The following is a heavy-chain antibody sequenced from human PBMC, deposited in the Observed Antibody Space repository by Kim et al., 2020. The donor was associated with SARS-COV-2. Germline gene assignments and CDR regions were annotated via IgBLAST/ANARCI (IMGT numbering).Heavy chain of an antibody. CDR2: IYYSGST. CDR1: GGSISSSSYY. Sequence: SETLSLTCTVSGGSISSSSYYWGWIRQPPGKGLEWIGSIYYSGSTYYKPSLKSRVTISVDTSKNQFSLKLSSVTAADTAVYYCARHNTIFGVVIIYFDYWGQGTLVTVSS. CDR3: ARHNTIFGVVIIYFDY. D-gene: IGHD3-3*01. V-gene: IGHV4-39*01. J-gene: IGHJ4*02.